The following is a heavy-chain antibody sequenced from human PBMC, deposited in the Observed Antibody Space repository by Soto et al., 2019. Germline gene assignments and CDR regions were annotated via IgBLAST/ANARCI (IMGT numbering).Heavy chain of an antibody. CDR1: GFTFSDYY. D-gene: IGHD6-13*01. V-gene: IGHV3-11*06. J-gene: IGHJ6*02. CDR2: ISSSSSYT. CDR3: ARAKEASSWYYGWDYYYGMDV. Sequence: GGSLRLSCAASGFTFSDYYMSWIRQAPGKGLEWVSYISSSSSYTNYADSVKGRFTISRDNAKNSLYLQMNSLRAEDTAVYYCARAKEASSWYYGWDYYYGMDVWGQGTTVTVSS.